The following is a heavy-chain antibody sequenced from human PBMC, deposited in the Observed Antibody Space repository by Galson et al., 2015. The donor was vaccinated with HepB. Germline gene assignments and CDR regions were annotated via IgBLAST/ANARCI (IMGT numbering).Heavy chain of an antibody. CDR3: ARGLSSSLDS. CDR2: ISSNTSYI. V-gene: IGHV3-21*06. J-gene: IGHJ4*02. D-gene: IGHD6-13*01. CDR1: GFIFSDYG. Sequence: LRLSCAASGFIFSDYGMDWVRQAPGKGLEWVAFISSNTSYIYYADSVKGRFTISRDNAKNSLYLQMNSLRDDDTAVYYCARGLSSSLDSWGQGTLVTVSS.